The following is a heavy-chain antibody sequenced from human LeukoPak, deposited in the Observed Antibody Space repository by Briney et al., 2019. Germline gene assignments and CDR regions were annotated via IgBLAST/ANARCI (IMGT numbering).Heavy chain of an antibody. CDR2: INHSGST. Sequence: SETLSLTCAVYGGSFSGYYWSWIRQPAGKGLEWIGEINHSGSTNYNPSLKSRVTISVDTSKNQFSLKLSSVTAGDTAVYYCARVRNYYYGMDVWGKGTTVTVSS. V-gene: IGHV4-34*01. J-gene: IGHJ6*04. CDR1: GGSFSGYY. CDR3: ARVRNYYYGMDV.